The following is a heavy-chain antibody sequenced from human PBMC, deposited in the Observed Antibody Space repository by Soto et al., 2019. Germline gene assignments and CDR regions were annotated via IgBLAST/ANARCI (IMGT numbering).Heavy chain of an antibody. V-gene: IGHV3-23*01. Sequence: SGGSLRLSCAASGFTFSIYAMSWVRQAPGKGLEWVSGIGGDGDDTNYADSVKGRFIISTDNSKSTLSLQMNGLRVEDTAVYYCAKDRMSYNSVWDPFDIWGQGTLVTVSS. CDR1: GFTFSIYA. CDR3: AKDRMSYNSVWDPFDI. J-gene: IGHJ3*02. D-gene: IGHD1-26*01. CDR2: IGGDGDDT.